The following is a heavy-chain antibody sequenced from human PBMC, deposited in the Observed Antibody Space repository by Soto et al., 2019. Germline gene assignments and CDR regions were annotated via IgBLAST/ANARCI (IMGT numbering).Heavy chain of an antibody. D-gene: IGHD3-9*01. CDR3: ARVLDYDILTGPDWFDP. CDR2: IYYSGST. Sequence: SETLSLTCTVSGGSISSGDYYWSWIRQPPGKGLEWIGYIYYSGSTYYNPSLKSRVTISVDTSKNQFSPKLSSVTAADTAVYYCARVLDYDILTGPDWFDPWGQGTLVTVSS. V-gene: IGHV4-30-4*01. CDR1: GGSISSGDYY. J-gene: IGHJ5*02.